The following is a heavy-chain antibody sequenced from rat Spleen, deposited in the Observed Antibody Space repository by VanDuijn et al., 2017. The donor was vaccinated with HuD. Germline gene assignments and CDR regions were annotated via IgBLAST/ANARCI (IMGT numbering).Heavy chain of an antibody. CDR1: GFTFNNYW. CDR3: ARWSYTRRGIDY. V-gene: IGHV5-31*01. D-gene: IGHD1-4*01. J-gene: IGHJ3*01. Sequence: EVQLVESGGGLVQPGRSLKLSCEGSGFTFNNYWMTWIRQAPGKGLEWVSSIDPDGGRTYYPDSVKGRFTISRDNAKTTLYLQMDSLRSEDTATYYCARWSYTRRGIDYWGQGTLVTVSS. CDR2: IDPDGGRT.